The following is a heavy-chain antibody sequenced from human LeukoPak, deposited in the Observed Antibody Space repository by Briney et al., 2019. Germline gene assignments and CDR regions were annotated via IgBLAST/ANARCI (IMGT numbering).Heavy chain of an antibody. J-gene: IGHJ4*02. D-gene: IGHD3-10*01. Sequence: ASVKVSCKVSGYTLTELSMHWVRQAPGKGLEWMGWISAYNGNTNYAQKLQGRVTMTTDTSTSTAYMELRSLRSDDTAVYYCARDRGTGSEVDYWGQGTLVTVSS. V-gene: IGHV1-18*01. CDR3: ARDRGTGSEVDY. CDR1: GYTLTELS. CDR2: ISAYNGNT.